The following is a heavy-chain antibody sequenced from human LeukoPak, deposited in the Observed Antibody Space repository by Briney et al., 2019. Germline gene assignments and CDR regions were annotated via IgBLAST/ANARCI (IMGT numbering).Heavy chain of an antibody. J-gene: IGHJ4*02. CDR3: AKDPGISSSSWEVDY. CDR1: GFTFSSYA. V-gene: IGHV3-23*01. CDR2: ISGSGGST. Sequence: GGSLRLSCAASGFTFSSYAMSWVRQAPGKGLEWVSAISGSGGSTYYADSVKGRFTISRDDSKNTLYLQMNSLRAEDTAVYYCAKDPGISSSSWEVDYWGQGTLVTVSS. D-gene: IGHD6-6*01.